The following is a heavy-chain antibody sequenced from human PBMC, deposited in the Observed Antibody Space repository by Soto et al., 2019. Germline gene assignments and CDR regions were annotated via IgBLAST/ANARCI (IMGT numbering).Heavy chain of an antibody. CDR2: TYYRSEWYN. CDR3: AREVRGYSGAWHVKYYYGMDV. Sequence: SQTLSLTCAISGDSVSSNSAAWNWIRQSPSRGLEWLGRTYYRSEWYNDYAVSVKSRITINPDTSKNQFPLQLNSVTPEDTAMYYCAREVRGYSGAWHVKYYYGMDVWGQGTTVTVSS. D-gene: IGHD6-19*01. J-gene: IGHJ6*02. CDR1: GDSVSSNSAA. V-gene: IGHV6-1*01.